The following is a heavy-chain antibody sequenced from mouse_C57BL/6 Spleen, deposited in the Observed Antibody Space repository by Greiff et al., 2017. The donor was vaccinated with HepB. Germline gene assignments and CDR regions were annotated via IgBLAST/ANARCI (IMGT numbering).Heavy chain of an antibody. CDR2: ISNGGGST. Sequence: EVQLVESGGGLVQPGGSLKLSCAASGFTFSDYYMYWVRQTPEKRLEWVAYISNGGGSTYYPDTVKGRFTISRDNAKNTLYLQMSRLKSEDTAMYYCTGSTMITAGDWYFDVWGTGTTVTVSS. CDR1: GFTFSDYY. V-gene: IGHV5-12*01. D-gene: IGHD2-4*01. CDR3: TGSTMITAGDWYFDV. J-gene: IGHJ1*03.